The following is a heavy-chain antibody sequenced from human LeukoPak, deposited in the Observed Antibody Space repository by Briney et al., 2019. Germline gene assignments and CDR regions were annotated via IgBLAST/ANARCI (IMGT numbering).Heavy chain of an antibody. Sequence: SETLSLTCTVSGGSISSGDYYWSWIRQPPGKGLEWIGYIYYSGSTYYNPSLKSRVTISVDTSKNQFSLKLSSVTAADTAVYYCARGVLGLYYYYYYMDVWGKGTTVTVSS. CDR3: ARGVLGLYYYYYYMDV. J-gene: IGHJ6*03. CDR1: GGSISSGDYY. CDR2: IYYSGST. V-gene: IGHV4-30-4*08. D-gene: IGHD3-16*01.